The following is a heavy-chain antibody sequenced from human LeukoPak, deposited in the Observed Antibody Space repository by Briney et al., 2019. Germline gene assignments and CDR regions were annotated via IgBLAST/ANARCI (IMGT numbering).Heavy chain of an antibody. J-gene: IGHJ4*02. D-gene: IGHD5-18*01. V-gene: IGHV3-11*01. CDR3: APLPTAHTAMVRGNY. CDR2: ISSSGSTI. Sequence: GGSLRLSCAASGFTFSDYYMSWIRQAPGKGLEWVSYISSSGSTIYYADSVKGRFTISRDNAKNSLYLQMNSLRAEDTAVYYCAPLPTAHTAMVRGNYWGQGTLVTVSS. CDR1: GFTFSDYY.